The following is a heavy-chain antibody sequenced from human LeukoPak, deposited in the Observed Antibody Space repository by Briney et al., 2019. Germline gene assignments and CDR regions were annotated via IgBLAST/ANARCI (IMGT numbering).Heavy chain of an antibody. CDR3: ARVGYYYDSSRAYFDY. J-gene: IGHJ4*02. D-gene: IGHD3-22*01. CDR2: ISPSGGST. Sequence: GASVKVSCKAFGYTFTSNYMHWVRQAPGQGPEWMGVISPSGGSTTYAQKFQGRVTLTRDMSTSTDYLELSSLRSEDTAVYYCARVGYYYDSSRAYFDYWGQGTLVTVSS. V-gene: IGHV1-46*01. CDR1: GYTFTSNY.